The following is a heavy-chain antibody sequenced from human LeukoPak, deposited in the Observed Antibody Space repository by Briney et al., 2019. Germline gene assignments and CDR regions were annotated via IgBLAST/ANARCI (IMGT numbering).Heavy chain of an antibody. CDR1: GYTFTSYD. V-gene: IGHV1-8*01. Sequence: ASVTVSCTASGYTFTSYDINWVRQATGQGLEWMGWMNPNSGNTGYAQKFQGRVTMTRNTSISTAYMELSSLRSEDTAVYYRARGRSALPDYWGQGTLVTVSS. D-gene: IGHD5/OR15-5a*01. CDR2: MNPNSGNT. CDR3: ARGRSALPDY. J-gene: IGHJ4*02.